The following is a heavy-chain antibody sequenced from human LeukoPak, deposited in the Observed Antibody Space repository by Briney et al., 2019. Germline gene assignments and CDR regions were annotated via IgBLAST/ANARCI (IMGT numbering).Heavy chain of an antibody. Sequence: ASVKVSCKASGYTFTGYYMHWVRQAPGQGLELMGRINPNSGGTNYAQKFQGRVTMTRDTSISTAYMELSRLRSDDTAVYYCARSTQWLVQGYWGQGTLVTVSS. J-gene: IGHJ4*02. V-gene: IGHV1-2*06. CDR1: GYTFTGYY. CDR3: ARSTQWLVQGY. D-gene: IGHD6-19*01. CDR2: INPNSGGT.